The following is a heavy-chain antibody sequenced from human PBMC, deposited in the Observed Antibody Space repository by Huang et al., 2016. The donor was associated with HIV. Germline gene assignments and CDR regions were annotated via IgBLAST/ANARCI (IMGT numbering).Heavy chain of an antibody. CDR2: IKQDETEK. CDR3: ATKTAGMDI. Sequence: VESGGRSVQPGGSIRLSCVGSTFTVGAYWMSGVRMPTGKGLEGVANIKQDETEKYYVDSVKGRFNISRDNAKKVLFLEMDALRVEDTAIYFCATKTAGMDIWGQGTTVIVSS. V-gene: IGHV3-7*01. CDR1: TFTVGAYW. J-gene: IGHJ6*02.